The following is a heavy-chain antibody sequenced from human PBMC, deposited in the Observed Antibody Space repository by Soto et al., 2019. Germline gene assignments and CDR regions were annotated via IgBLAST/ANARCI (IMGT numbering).Heavy chain of an antibody. Sequence: GGSLRLSCAASGFTFSSYSMNWVRQAPGKGLEWVSSISSSSSYIYYADSVKGRFTIPRDNAKNSLYLQMNSLRAEDTAVYYCARSSCSSTSCYGRAYYYGMDVWGQGTTVTVSS. CDR3: ARSSCSSTSCYGRAYYYGMDV. CDR2: ISSSSSYI. CDR1: GFTFSSYS. V-gene: IGHV3-21*01. J-gene: IGHJ6*02. D-gene: IGHD2-2*01.